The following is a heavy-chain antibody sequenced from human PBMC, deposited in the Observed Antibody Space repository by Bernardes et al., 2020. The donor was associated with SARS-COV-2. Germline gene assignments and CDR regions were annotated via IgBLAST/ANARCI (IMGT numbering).Heavy chain of an antibody. CDR3: ARDLLRQQWPLWNYYGMDV. V-gene: IGHV3-11*01. CDR1: GFTFSDYY. D-gene: IGHD6-19*01. CDR2: ISSSGSTI. Sequence: GGSLRLSCAASGFTFSDYYMSWIRQAPGKGLEWVSYISSSGSTIYYADSVKGRFTISRDNAKNSLYLQMNSLRAEDTAVYYCARDLLRQQWPLWNYYGMDVWGQGTTVTVSS. J-gene: IGHJ6*02.